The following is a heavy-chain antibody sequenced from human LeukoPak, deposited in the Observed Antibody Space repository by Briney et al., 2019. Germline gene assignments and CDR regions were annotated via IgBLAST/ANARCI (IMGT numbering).Heavy chain of an antibody. CDR3: ARLQVYCSSTSCYSP. V-gene: IGHV4-39*01. J-gene: IGHJ5*02. CDR2: IYYSGST. Sequence: PSETLSLTCTVSGGSISSSSYYWGWIRQPPGKGLEWIGSIYYSGSTCYNPSLKSRVTISVDTSKNQFSLKLSSVTAADTAVYYCARLQVYCSSTSCYSPWGQGTLVTVSS. D-gene: IGHD2-2*01. CDR1: GGSISSSSYY.